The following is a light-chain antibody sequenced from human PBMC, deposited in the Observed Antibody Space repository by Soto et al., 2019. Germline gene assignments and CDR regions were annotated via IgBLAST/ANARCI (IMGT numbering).Light chain of an antibody. J-gene: IGKJ1*01. Sequence: DIQMTQSPSSLSASVGDSVTISCRAGQTFNTYLNWYQQKPGQAPKVLIFAISTLQPGVPSRFRGSGSGTEFSLTISSLQPEDAAPYYCQQSYSMPPWTFGQGTKVQIK. V-gene: IGKV1-39*01. CDR1: QTFNTY. CDR2: AIS. CDR3: QQSYSMPPWT.